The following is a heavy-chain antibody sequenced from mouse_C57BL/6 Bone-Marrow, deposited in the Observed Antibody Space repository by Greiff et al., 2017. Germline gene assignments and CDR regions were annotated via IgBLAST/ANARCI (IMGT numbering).Heavy chain of an antibody. CDR1: GFTFSDYY. V-gene: IGHV5-16*01. CDR2: INYDGSST. CDR3: AREQEAMDY. Sequence: LVESEGGLVQPGSSMKLSCTASGFTFSDYYMAWVRQVPEKGLEWVANINYDGSSTYYLDSLKSRFIISRDNAKNILYLQMSSLKSEDTATYYCAREQEAMDYWGQGTSVTVSS. J-gene: IGHJ4*01.